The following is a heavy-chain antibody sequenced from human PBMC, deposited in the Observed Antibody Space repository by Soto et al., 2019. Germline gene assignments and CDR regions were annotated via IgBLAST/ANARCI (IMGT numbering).Heavy chain of an antibody. Sequence: PGGSLRLSCAASGFTFGSYSMNWVRQAPGKGLEWVSYISSSSGTIHYADSVRGRFTISRDNAKNSLYLQMNSLRDEDTAVYYCARAYCGGDCYSPDFWGQGTLVTVSS. CDR1: GFTFGSYS. CDR3: ARAYCGGDCYSPDF. V-gene: IGHV3-48*02. CDR2: ISSSSGTI. D-gene: IGHD2-21*02. J-gene: IGHJ4*02.